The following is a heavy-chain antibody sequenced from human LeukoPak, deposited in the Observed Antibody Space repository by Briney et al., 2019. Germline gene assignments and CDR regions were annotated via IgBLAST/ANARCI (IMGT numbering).Heavy chain of an antibody. CDR2: IYTSGST. J-gene: IGHJ6*03. CDR3: ARQRGYSYGYYYYYYMDV. D-gene: IGHD5-18*01. V-gene: IGHV4-61*02. CDR1: GYSISSGYY. Sequence: PSVTLSLTCTVSGYSISSGYYWGWIRQPAGKGLEWIGRIYTSGSTNYNPSLKSRVTISVDTSKNQFSLKLSSVTAADTAVYYCARQRGYSYGYYYYYYMDVWGKGTTVTISS.